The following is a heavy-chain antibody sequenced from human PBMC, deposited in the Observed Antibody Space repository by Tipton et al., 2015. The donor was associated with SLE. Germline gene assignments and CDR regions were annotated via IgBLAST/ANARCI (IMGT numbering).Heavy chain of an antibody. CDR3: ARGDFYDYIWGSYRLDAFDI. V-gene: IGHV4-39*07. CDR2: IYHSGST. CDR1: GGSISSSSYY. J-gene: IGHJ3*02. D-gene: IGHD3-16*02. Sequence: TLSLTCTVSGGSISSSSYYWGWIRQPPGKGLEWIGSIYHSGSTYYNPSLKSRVTISVDKSKNQFSLKLSSVTAADTAVYYCARGDFYDYIWGSYRLDAFDIWGQGTMVTVSS.